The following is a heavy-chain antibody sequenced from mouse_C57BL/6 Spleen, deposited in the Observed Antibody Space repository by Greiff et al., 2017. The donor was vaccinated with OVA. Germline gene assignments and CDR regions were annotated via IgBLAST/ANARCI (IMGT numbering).Heavy chain of an antibody. CDR2: ISSGSSTI. CDR3: ARHNLYAMDY. Sequence: DVKLVESGGGLVKPGGSLKLSCAASGFTFSDYGMHWVRQAPEKGLEWVAYISSGSSTIYYADTVKGRFTISRDNAKNTLFLQMTSLRSEDTAMYYCARHNLYAMDYWGQGTSVTVSS. J-gene: IGHJ4*01. D-gene: IGHD1-3*01. CDR1: GFTFSDYG. V-gene: IGHV5-17*01.